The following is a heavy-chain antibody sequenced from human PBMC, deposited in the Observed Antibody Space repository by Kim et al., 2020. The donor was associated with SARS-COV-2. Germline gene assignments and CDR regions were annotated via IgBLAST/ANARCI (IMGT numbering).Heavy chain of an antibody. V-gene: IGHV3-9*01. CDR1: GFTFDDYA. CDR3: AKDAQVGATNDAFDI. Sequence: GGSLRLSCAASGFTFDDYAMHWVRQAPGKGLEWVSGISWNSGSIGYADSVKGRFTISRDNAKNSLYLQMNSLRAEDTALYYCAKDAQVGATNDAFDIWGQGTMVTVSS. J-gene: IGHJ3*02. CDR2: ISWNSGSI. D-gene: IGHD1-26*01.